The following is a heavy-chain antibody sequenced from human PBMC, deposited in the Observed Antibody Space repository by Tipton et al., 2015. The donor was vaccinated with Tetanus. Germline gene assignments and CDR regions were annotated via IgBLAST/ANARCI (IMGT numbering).Heavy chain of an antibody. D-gene: IGHD2-8*01. CDR1: GDSGSRHY. J-gene: IGHJ4*02. Sequence: TLSLTCSVSGDSGSRHYWSWIRRPPGKALEWIGDIFYSGNSISNPSFRSRVTMSVDTSRTLFSLTLIAVTAADTAVYFCARGLIDDFLGSRIYFDSWGPGTLVTVSS. CDR2: IFYSGNS. CDR3: ARGLIDDFLGSRIYFDS. V-gene: IGHV4-59*02.